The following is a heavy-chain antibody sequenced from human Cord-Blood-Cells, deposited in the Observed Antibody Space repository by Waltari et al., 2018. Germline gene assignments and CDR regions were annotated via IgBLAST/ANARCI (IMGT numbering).Heavy chain of an antibody. CDR3: TAYTGTLVDY. V-gene: IGHV3-49*04. J-gene: IGHJ4*02. CDR1: GFTFGEYA. Sequence: EVQLVESGGGLVQPGRSLRLSCTASGFTFGEYAMSWVRQAPGKGLEWVGLIRSKAYGGTTEYAASVKGRFTISRDDSKSTAYLQMNSLKTEDTAVYYCTAYTGTLVDYWGQGTLVTVSS. D-gene: IGHD1-7*01. CDR2: IRSKAYGGTT.